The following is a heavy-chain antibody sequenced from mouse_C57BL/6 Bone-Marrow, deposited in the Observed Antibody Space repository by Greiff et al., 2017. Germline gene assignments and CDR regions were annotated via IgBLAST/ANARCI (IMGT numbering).Heavy chain of an antibody. J-gene: IGHJ3*01. CDR3: ARANWDLAY. V-gene: IGHV5-4*03. CDR2: ISDGGGYT. D-gene: IGHD4-1*01. Sequence: EVKVVESGGGLVKPGGSLKLSCAASGFTFSSYAMSWVRQTPEKRLEWVATISDGGGYTYYPDNVKGRFTISRDNAKNNLYLQMSQLKSEDTAMYYCARANWDLAYWGQGTLVTVSA. CDR1: GFTFSSYA.